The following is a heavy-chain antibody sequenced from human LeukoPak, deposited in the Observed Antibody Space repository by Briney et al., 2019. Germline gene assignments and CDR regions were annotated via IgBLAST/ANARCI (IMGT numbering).Heavy chain of an antibody. Sequence: ASVKVSCKVSGYTLTELSMHWVRQAPGKGLEWMGGFDPEDGETIYAQKFQGRVTMTEDTSTDTAYMELSSLRSEDTAVYYCATGEVMSGSYFPLHYWGQGTLVTVSS. J-gene: IGHJ4*02. CDR2: FDPEDGET. D-gene: IGHD1-26*01. V-gene: IGHV1-24*01. CDR3: ATGEVMSGSYFPLHY. CDR1: GYTLTELS.